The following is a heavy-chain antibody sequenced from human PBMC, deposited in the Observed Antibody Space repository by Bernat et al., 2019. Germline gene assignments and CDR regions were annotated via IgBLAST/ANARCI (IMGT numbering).Heavy chain of an antibody. D-gene: IGHD2-15*01. CDR1: GGSVSSGSYY. CDR2: IYYSGST. Sequence: QVQLQESGPGLVKPSETLSLTCTVSGGSVSSGSYYWSWIRQPPGKGLEWIGYIYYSGSTNYNPSLKSRVTISVDTSKNQFSLKLSSVTAADTAVYYCARLVVVAATPSYYYYYGMDVWGQGTTVTVSS. V-gene: IGHV4-61*01. CDR3: ARLVVVAATPSYYYYYGMDV. J-gene: IGHJ6*02.